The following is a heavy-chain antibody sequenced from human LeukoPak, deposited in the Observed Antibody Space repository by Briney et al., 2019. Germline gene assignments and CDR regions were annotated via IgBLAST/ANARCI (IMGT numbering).Heavy chain of an antibody. V-gene: IGHV3-30-3*01. CDR3: ARDRGRYIAVAGTVDY. Sequence: GGSLRLSCAASGFTFSSYAMHWVRQAPGKGLEWVAVISYDGSNKYYADSVKGRFTISRDNSKNTLYLQMNSLRAEDTAVYYCARDRGRYIAVAGTVDYWGQGTLVTVSS. CDR1: GFTFSSYA. CDR2: ISYDGSNK. J-gene: IGHJ4*02. D-gene: IGHD6-19*01.